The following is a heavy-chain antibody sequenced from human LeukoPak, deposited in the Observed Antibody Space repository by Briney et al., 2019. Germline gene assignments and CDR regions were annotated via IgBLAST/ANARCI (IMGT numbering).Heavy chain of an antibody. CDR1: GFTFSSYA. D-gene: IGHD3-22*01. V-gene: IGHV3-23*01. CDR3: ARDTYYYDSSGYYWGPYYFDY. CDR2: ISGSGGST. J-gene: IGHJ4*02. Sequence: GGSLRLSCAASGFTFSSYAMSWVRQAPGKGLEWVSAISGSGGSTYYADSVKGRFTISRDNSKTTLYLQMNSLRAEDTAVYYCARDTYYYDSSGYYWGPYYFDYWGQGTLVTVSS.